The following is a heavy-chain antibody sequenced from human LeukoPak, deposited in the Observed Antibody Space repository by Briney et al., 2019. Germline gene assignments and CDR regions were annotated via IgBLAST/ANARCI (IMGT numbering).Heavy chain of an antibody. D-gene: IGHD3-9*01. Sequence: GGSLRLSCTASGFTFSDYAMSWFRQAPGKGLEWVGFIRNKAYGGTAEYAASVKGRFTISRDDSKTIAYLQMNSLKTEDTAVNYCTREKRYFDWFQADYWGQGTLVTVSS. CDR2: IRNKAYGGTA. V-gene: IGHV3-49*03. CDR3: TREKRYFDWFQADY. J-gene: IGHJ4*02. CDR1: GFTFSDYA.